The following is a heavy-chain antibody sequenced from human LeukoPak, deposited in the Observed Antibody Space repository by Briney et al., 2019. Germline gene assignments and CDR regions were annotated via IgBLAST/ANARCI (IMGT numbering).Heavy chain of an antibody. CDR3: AKRGVVIRVFLVGFHKEAYYFDS. J-gene: IGHJ4*02. CDR2: LSGSGGGS. D-gene: IGHD3-10*01. Sequence: GGSLRLSCAVSGITLSNYGMSWVRQAPGKGLEWVAGLSGSGGGSNYADSVQGRFTISRDNPKNTLYLQMNSLRAEDTAVYFCAKRGVVIRVFLVGFHKEAYYFDSWGQGALVTVSS. V-gene: IGHV3-23*01. CDR1: GITLSNYG.